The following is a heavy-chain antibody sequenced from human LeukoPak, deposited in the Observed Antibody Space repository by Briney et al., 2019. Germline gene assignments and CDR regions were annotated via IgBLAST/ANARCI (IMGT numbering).Heavy chain of an antibody. CDR3: AKGIWSGYRWYFDY. CDR2: ISASGGST. CDR1: GFTFSSYA. J-gene: IGHJ4*02. D-gene: IGHD3-3*01. V-gene: IGHV3-23*01. Sequence: GGSLRLSCAASGFTFSSYAMSWVRQAPGKGLKWVSAISASGGSTYYADSVKGRFTISRDNSKNTLYLQMNSLRAEDTAVYYCAKGIWSGYRWYFDYWGQGTLATVSS.